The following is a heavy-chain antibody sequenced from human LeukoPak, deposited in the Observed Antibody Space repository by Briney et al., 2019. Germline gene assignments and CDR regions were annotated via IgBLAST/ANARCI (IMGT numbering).Heavy chain of an antibody. CDR3: ARENYDFWSGYYIPLYYYYYMDV. D-gene: IGHD3-3*01. Sequence: PSETLSLTCTVSGGSISSSSYYWGWIRQPPGKGLEWIGSIYHSGSTYYNPSLKSRVTISVDTSKNQFSLKLSSVTAADTAVYYCARENYDFWSGYYIPLYYYYYMDVWGKGTTVTVSS. V-gene: IGHV4-39*07. CDR1: GGSISSSSYY. CDR2: IYHSGST. J-gene: IGHJ6*03.